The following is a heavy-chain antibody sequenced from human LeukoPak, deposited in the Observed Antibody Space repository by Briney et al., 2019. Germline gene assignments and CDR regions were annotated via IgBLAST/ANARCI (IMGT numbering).Heavy chain of an antibody. Sequence: GSLRLSCAASGFTFSTYGLHWVRQAPGKGLEWIGEINHSGSTNYNPSPKSRVTISVDTSKNQFSLKLSSVTAADTAVYYCARGTENYSDYWGQGTLVTVSS. J-gene: IGHJ4*02. CDR2: INHSGST. CDR3: ARGTENYSDY. D-gene: IGHD2-15*01. CDR1: GFTFSTYG. V-gene: IGHV4-34*01.